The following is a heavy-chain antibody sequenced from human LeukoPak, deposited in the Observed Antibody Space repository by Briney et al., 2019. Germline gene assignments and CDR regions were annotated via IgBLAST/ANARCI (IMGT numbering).Heavy chain of an antibody. CDR3: ARVSIYDILTGYYLGGATFDY. Sequence: SETLSLTCTVSGGSISSSSYYWGWIRQPPGKGLEWIGYIYDSGSTNYNPSLKSRVTMSVYASKNQFSLKLSSVTAADTAVYYCARVSIYDILTGYYLGGATFDYWGQGTLVTVSS. V-gene: IGHV4-61*05. J-gene: IGHJ4*02. CDR2: IYDSGST. CDR1: GGSISSSSYY. D-gene: IGHD3-9*01.